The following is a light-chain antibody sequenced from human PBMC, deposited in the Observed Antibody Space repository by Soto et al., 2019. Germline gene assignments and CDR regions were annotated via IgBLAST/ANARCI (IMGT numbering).Light chain of an antibody. Sequence: EIVLTQSPGTLSMSPGERATLSCRASQAVGSSLLAWYQHKPGQAPRLVIYDASSRATGIPDRFSGSGSGTDFTLTISRLEPEDFAVYYCQQGGGSLWTFGQGTKVEIK. J-gene: IGKJ1*01. CDR3: QQGGGSLWT. CDR2: DAS. CDR1: QAVGSSL. V-gene: IGKV3-20*01.